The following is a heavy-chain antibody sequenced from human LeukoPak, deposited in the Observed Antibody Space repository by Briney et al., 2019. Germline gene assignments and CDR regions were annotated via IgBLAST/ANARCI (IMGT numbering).Heavy chain of an antibody. CDR1: GGSFSGYY. V-gene: IGHV4-34*01. Sequence: PSETLSLTCAVYGGSFSGYYWSWIRQPPGKGLEWIGEINHSGSTNYNPSLKSRVTISVDTSKNQFSLKLSSATAADTAVYYCAGAPGSGSPALDYWGQGTLVTVSS. J-gene: IGHJ4*02. CDR2: INHSGST. D-gene: IGHD3-10*01. CDR3: AGAPGSGSPALDY.